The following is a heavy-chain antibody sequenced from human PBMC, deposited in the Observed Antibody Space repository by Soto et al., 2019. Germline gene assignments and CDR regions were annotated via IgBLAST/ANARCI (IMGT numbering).Heavy chain of an antibody. D-gene: IGHD3-16*01. J-gene: IGHJ4*02. Sequence: SETLSLTCTVSGDSMATGGHYYNWIRQVPGKGLEWIRYVYYSGATHYTPSLRARATISRDTSKNQFSLRLISVTAADTALYYCARDKDLQPTVWGFWGQGIQVTV. CDR1: GDSMATGGHY. CDR2: VYYSGAT. CDR3: ARDKDLQPTVWGF. V-gene: IGHV4-31*03.